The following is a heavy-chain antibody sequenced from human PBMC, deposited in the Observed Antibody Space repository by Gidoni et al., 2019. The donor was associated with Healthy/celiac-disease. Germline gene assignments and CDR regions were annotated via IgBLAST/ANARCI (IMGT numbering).Heavy chain of an antibody. CDR3: ARTSTQGGGDCYWFDY. D-gene: IGHD2-21*02. CDR1: GGSISRGGYY. CDR2: IYYSGST. Sequence: QVQLQESGPGLVKPSQTLSLTCTVSGGSISRGGYYWSWIRQHPGKGLEWIGYIYYSGSTYYNPSLKSRVTISVDTSKNQFSLKLSSVTAADTAVYYCARTSTQGGGDCYWFDYWGQGTLVTVSS. V-gene: IGHV4-31*03. J-gene: IGHJ4*02.